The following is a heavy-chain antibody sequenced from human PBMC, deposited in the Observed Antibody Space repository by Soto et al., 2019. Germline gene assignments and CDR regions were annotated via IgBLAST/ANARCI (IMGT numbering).Heavy chain of an antibody. CDR1: IFTVASYA. V-gene: IGHV3-23*01. CDR3: AKDVKHYYDSSGYSDY. Sequence: GGSLRLSCAASIFTVASYAMTWVRQAPGKVLEWVSCIDGNDVRTYYADSVKGRFTISRDNSKNTLFLQLNSLRAEDTAIYYCAKDVKHYYDSSGYSDYWGQGTLVTVSS. J-gene: IGHJ4*02. D-gene: IGHD3-22*01. CDR2: IDGNDVRT.